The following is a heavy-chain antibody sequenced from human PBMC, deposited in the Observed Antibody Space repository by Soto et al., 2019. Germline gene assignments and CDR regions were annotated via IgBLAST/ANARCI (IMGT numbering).Heavy chain of an antibody. J-gene: IGHJ6*02. V-gene: IGHV3-74*01. CDR1: GFTFSVYW. CDR2: IDSDGSTT. CDR3: ARPGYSNYGAGVDV. Sequence: EVQLVESGGGLVQPGGSLRLSCAASGFTFSVYWMHWVRQAPGKGLVWVSRIDSDGSTTSYADSVKGRFTISRDNAKSTLYLQMNSRRAEDTAVYYCARPGYSNYGAGVDVWGQGTTVTVSS. D-gene: IGHD4-4*01.